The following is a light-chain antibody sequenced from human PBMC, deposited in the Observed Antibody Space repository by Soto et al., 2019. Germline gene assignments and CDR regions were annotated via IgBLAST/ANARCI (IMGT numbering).Light chain of an antibody. CDR1: QSVSSAY. Sequence: EIGLTQCRAQGSWCLWEGGARAGRGNQSVSSAYLAWYQQKPGQAPRLLIYGASTRATGIPARFSGSGPGTQFTLTVRSLQTDDFAVYYCQHYGTSPPFTFGPGTKVDIK. CDR3: QHYGTSPPFT. CDR2: GAS. V-gene: IGKV3-20*01. J-gene: IGKJ3*01.